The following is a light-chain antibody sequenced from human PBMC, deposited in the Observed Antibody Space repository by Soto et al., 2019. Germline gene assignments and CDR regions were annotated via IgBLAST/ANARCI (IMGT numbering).Light chain of an antibody. V-gene: IGKV3-20*01. J-gene: IGKJ2*01. Sequence: EIVLTQSPGTLSLSPGERAALSCRASQSVGSSYLAWYQQKAGQTPRLLIYEASSRATGIPDRFSGSGSGTDFTITISRLEPEDFAMYYCQQYANSPRTFGQGTKLEI. CDR3: QQYANSPRT. CDR2: EAS. CDR1: QSVGSSY.